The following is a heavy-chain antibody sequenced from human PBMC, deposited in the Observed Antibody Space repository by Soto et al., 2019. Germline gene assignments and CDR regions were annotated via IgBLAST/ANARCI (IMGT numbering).Heavy chain of an antibody. CDR1: GFTFSRYG. J-gene: IGHJ4*02. Sequence: EVQLSESGGGLVQPGGSLRLSCAASGFTFSRYGMSWVRQAPGKGLEWVSAITGSGDSTYYADSVKGRFTISRDSSNNTVYLQMNSLRADDTAVYYCWKLRLELLYRDSLGLGALFIVSS. V-gene: IGHV3-23*01. D-gene: IGHD1-7*01. CDR2: ITGSGDST. CDR3: WKLRLELLYRDS.